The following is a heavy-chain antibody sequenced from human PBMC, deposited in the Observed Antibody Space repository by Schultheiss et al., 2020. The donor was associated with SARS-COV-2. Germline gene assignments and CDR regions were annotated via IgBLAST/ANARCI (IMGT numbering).Heavy chain of an antibody. CDR3: ARDTNPEYLGGMDV. Sequence: GGSLRLSCAASGFTFSSYSMNWVRQAPGKGLEWVSYISSSSSTIYYADSVKGRFTISRDNAKNSLYLQMNSLRSEDTAVYYCARDTNPEYLGGMDVWGQGTTVTVSS. D-gene: IGHD2-8*01. CDR1: GFTFSSYS. V-gene: IGHV3-48*04. CDR2: ISSSSSTI. J-gene: IGHJ6*02.